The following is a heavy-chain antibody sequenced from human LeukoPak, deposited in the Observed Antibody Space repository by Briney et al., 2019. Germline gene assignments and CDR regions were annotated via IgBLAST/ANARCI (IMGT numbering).Heavy chain of an antibody. CDR2: IYHSGST. CDR3: ASGLSDYDYVWGSYRRGRKQYSSHYFDY. J-gene: IGHJ4*02. CDR1: GYSISSGYY. D-gene: IGHD3-16*01. V-gene: IGHV4-38-2*02. Sequence: TSETLSLTCTVSGYSISSGYYWGWIRQPPGKGLEWIGNIYHSGSTYYNPSLKSRVTISVDKSKNQFSLKLSSVTAADTAVYYCASGLSDYDYVWGSYRRGRKQYSSHYFDYWGQGTLVTVSS.